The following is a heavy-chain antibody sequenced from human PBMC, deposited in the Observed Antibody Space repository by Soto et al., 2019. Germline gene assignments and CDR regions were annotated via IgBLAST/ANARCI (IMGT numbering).Heavy chain of an antibody. CDR3: ARDRAGIAAAGALEAYNWFDP. J-gene: IGHJ5*02. Sequence: SVKVSCKASGGTFSSYAISWVRQAPGQGLEWMGGIIPIFGTANYAQKFQGRVTITADESTSTAYMELSSLRSEDTAVYYCARDRAGIAAAGALEAYNWFDPWG. D-gene: IGHD6-13*01. CDR1: GGTFSSYA. CDR2: IIPIFGTA. V-gene: IGHV1-69*13.